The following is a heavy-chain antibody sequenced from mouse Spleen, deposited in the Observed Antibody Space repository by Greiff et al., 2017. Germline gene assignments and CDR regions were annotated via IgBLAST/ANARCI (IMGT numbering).Heavy chain of an antibody. D-gene: IGHD2-3*01. CDR2: IDPSDSET. J-gene: IGHJ1*01. V-gene: IGHV1-52*01. CDR3: ARGVYDGYYVGWYFDV. Sequence: QVQLQQPGAELVRPGSSVKLSCKASGYTFTSYWMHWVKQRPIQGLEWIGNIDPSDSETHYNQKFKDKATLTVDKSSSTAYMQLSSLTSEDSAVYYCARGVYDGYYVGWYFDVWGAGTTVTVSS. CDR1: GYTFTSYW.